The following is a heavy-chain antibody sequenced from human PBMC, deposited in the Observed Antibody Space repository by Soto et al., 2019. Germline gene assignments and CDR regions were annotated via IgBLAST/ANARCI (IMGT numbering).Heavy chain of an antibody. CDR2: INGRGTGT. Sequence: GGSLRLSCEVSGLPFHDYAISWVRQAPGKGLEWVSSINGRGTGTYTADSVKGRFTISRDNSRNTVYLQMSSLRAEDTAVYFCAKYGVVVPTARDWFDPWGQGTLVTVSS. D-gene: IGHD2-2*01. CDR1: GLPFHDYA. CDR3: AKYGVVVPTARDWFDP. J-gene: IGHJ5*02. V-gene: IGHV3-23*01.